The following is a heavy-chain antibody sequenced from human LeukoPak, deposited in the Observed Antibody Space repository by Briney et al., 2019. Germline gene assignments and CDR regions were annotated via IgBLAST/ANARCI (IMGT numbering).Heavy chain of an antibody. CDR2: ISGSGGST. CDR3: AKDLSASSSWYYFDY. V-gene: IGHV3-23*01. CDR1: GFTFSSYA. D-gene: IGHD6-13*01. J-gene: IGHJ4*02. Sequence: GGSLRLSCAASGFTFSSYAMSWVRQALGKGLEWVSAISGSGGSTYYADSVKGRFTISRDNSKNTLYLQMNSLRAEDTAVYYCAKDLSASSSWYYFDYWGQGTLVTVSS.